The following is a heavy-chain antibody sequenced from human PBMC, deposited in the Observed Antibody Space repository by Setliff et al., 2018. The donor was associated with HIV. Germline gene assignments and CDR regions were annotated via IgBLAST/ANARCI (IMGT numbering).Heavy chain of an antibody. J-gene: IGHJ3*02. CDR1: GFTFSTYA. CDR2: ISAGGST. Sequence: GGSLRLSCAASGFTFSTYAMNWVRQAPGKGLEWVSVISAGGSTYYADSVKGRFTISRDSSKNTLYLQMNSLRADDTALYYCAKAYYNFWSTYDAFDIWGQGTMVTVS. D-gene: IGHD3-3*01. CDR3: AKAYYNFWSTYDAFDI. V-gene: IGHV3-23*01.